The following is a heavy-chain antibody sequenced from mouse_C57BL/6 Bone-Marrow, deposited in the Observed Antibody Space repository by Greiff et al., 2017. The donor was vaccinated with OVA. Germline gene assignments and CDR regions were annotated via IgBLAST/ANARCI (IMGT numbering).Heavy chain of an antibody. CDR1: GYTFTSYW. CDR3: ARKWFAY. CDR2: IHPNSGST. V-gene: IGHV1-64*01. J-gene: IGHJ3*01. Sequence: QVQLQQSGAELVKPGASVKLSCKASGYTFTSYWMHWVKQRPGQGLEWIGMIHPNSGSTNYNEKFTSKATLTVDKASSIAYMQLSSVTSEDSAGYYCARKWFAYWGQGTLVTGSA.